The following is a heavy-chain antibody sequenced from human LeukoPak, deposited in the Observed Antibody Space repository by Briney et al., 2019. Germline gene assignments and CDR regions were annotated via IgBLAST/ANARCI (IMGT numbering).Heavy chain of an antibody. V-gene: IGHV3-30*18. Sequence: GGSLRLSCAASGFTFSSYGMHLVRQAPGKGLEWVAVISYDGSNKYYAGSVKGRFTISRDNSKNTLYLQMNSLRAEDTAVYYCAKDRAGWWELPFDYWGQGTLVTVSS. D-gene: IGHD2-15*01. CDR3: AKDRAGWWELPFDY. J-gene: IGHJ4*02. CDR1: GFTFSSYG. CDR2: ISYDGSNK.